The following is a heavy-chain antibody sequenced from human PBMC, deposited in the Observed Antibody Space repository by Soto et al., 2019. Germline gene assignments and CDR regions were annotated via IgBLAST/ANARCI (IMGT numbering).Heavy chain of an antibody. V-gene: IGHV3-53*01. CDR2: IYSGGST. Sequence: GWSLRLSCAASGFTVSSNYMSWVRQAPGKGLEWVSVIYSGGSTYYADSVKGRFTISRDNSKNTLYLQMNSLRAEDTAVYYCARDFAEMAGYGMAVCGQGTPVTVSS. CDR1: GFTVSSNY. CDR3: ARDFAEMAGYGMAV. D-gene: IGHD6-19*01. J-gene: IGHJ6*02.